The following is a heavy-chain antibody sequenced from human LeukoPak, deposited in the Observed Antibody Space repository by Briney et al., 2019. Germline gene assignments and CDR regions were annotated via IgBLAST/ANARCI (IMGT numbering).Heavy chain of an antibody. CDR2: IYYIGNT. D-gene: IGHD2-2*01. J-gene: IGHJ6*02. CDR3: ARDLLVPAARGYYYGMDV. CDR1: GGSIDSYY. Sequence: SETLSLTCTVSGGSIDSYYWSWIRQPPGKGLEWIGYIYYIGNTNYNPSLKSRVTISVDTSKNQFSLKLSSVTAADTAVYYCARDLLVPAARGYYYGMDVWGQGTTVTVSS. V-gene: IGHV4-59*12.